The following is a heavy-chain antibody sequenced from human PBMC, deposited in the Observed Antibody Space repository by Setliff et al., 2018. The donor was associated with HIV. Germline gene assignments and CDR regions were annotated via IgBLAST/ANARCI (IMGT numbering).Heavy chain of an antibody. CDR3: ARGGSLFTMTTHPFDI. D-gene: IGHD3-22*01. V-gene: IGHV1-18*01. CDR1: GYTLNSYG. J-gene: IGHJ3*02. CDR2: NSPYNGNT. Sequence: ASVKVSCKASGYTLNSYGISWVRQAPGQGLEWMGWNSPYNGNTKFGQKLQGRVTMTTDTSTSTGYMELRSLRSDDTAMYYCARGGSLFTMTTHPFDIWGQGTMVTVSS.